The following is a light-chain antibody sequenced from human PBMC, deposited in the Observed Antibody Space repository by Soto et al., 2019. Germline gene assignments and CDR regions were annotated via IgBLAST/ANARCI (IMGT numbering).Light chain of an antibody. Sequence: IQMTQSPSSLSASVGDRVTITCQASQAISKNLNWYQQKPGKAPKLLIYDASSLQTGVPSRFSGSGSATHFTFTTSSLQPEDVATYYCQQYDNLLPITFGQGTRLEMK. V-gene: IGKV1-33*01. J-gene: IGKJ5*01. CDR1: QAISKN. CDR3: QQYDNLLPIT. CDR2: DAS.